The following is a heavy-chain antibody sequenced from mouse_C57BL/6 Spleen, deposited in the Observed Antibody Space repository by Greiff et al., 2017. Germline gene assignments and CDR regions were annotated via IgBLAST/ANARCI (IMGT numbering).Heavy chain of an antibody. V-gene: IGHV5-9-1*02. CDR1: GFTFSSYA. J-gene: IGHJ1*03. Sequence: EVMLVESGEGLVKPGGSLKLSCAASGFTFSSYAMSWVRQTPEKRLEWVAYISSGGDYIYYADTVKGRFTISRDNARNTLYLQMSSLKSEDTAMYYCTRLCGSSYWYFDVWGTGTTVTVAS. D-gene: IGHD1-1*01. CDR2: ISSGGDYI. CDR3: TRLCGSSYWYFDV.